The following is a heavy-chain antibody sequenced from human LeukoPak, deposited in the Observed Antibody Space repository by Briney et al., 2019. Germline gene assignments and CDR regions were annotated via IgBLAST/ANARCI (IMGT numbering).Heavy chain of an antibody. CDR3: ARGGGLDV. J-gene: IGHJ6*02. Sequence: QPGGSLRLSCAASGFTFSSYAMHWVRQAPGKGLEWVASINHNGNVNYHVDSVKGRFTISRDNAKNSLYLQMSNLRAEDTAVYFCARGGGLDVWGQGATVTVSS. D-gene: IGHD3-16*01. CDR1: GFTFSSYA. V-gene: IGHV3-7*03. CDR2: INHNGNVN.